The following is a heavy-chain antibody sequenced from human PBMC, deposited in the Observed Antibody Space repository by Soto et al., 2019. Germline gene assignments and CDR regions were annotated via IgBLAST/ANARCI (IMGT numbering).Heavy chain of an antibody. J-gene: IGHJ4*02. Sequence: PSETLSLTCAVYGVSFSGYYWSWIRQPPGKGLEWIGEINHSGSTNYNPSLKSRVTISVDTSKNQFSLKLSSVTAADTAVYYCARVAVAGTRVDYWGQGTLVTVSS. CDR3: ARVAVAGTRVDY. CDR2: INHSGST. D-gene: IGHD6-19*01. CDR1: GVSFSGYY. V-gene: IGHV4-34*01.